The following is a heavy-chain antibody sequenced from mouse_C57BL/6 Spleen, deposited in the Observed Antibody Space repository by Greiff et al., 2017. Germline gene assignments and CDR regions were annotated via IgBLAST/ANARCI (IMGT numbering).Heavy chain of an antibody. CDR3: ARKDYDGYFAV. D-gene: IGHD2-4*01. Sequence: EVKLQESGGGLAKPGGSLKLSCAASGFTFSSYAMSWVRQTPEKRLEWVATISDGGSYTYYPDNVKGRFTISRDNAKNNLYLQMSHLKSEDTAMXYCARKDYDGYFAVWGTGTTVTVSS. V-gene: IGHV5-4*03. CDR2: ISDGGSYT. J-gene: IGHJ1*03. CDR1: GFTFSSYA.